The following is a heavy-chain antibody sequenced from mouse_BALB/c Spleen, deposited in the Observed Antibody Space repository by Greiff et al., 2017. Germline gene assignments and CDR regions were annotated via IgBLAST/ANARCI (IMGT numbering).Heavy chain of an antibody. CDR2: IWRGGST. CDR1: GFSLTSYG. V-gene: IGHV2-5-1*01. Sequence: QVQLKESGPSLVQPSQSLSITCTVSGFSLTSYGVHWVRQSPGKGLEWLGVIWRGGSTDCNAAFMSRLSITKDNSKSQVFFKMNSLQADDTAIYYCAKKEGPYYGLYYYAMDYWGQGTSVTVSS. J-gene: IGHJ4*01. CDR3: AKKEGPYYGLYYYAMDY. D-gene: IGHD2-10*01.